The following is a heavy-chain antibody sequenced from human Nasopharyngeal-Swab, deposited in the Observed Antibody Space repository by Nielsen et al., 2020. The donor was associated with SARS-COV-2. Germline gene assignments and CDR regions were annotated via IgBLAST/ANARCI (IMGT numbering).Heavy chain of an antibody. J-gene: IGHJ3*02. CDR3: AKGMDSSGFYGFDI. V-gene: IGHV3-23*01. D-gene: IGHD6-19*01. Sequence: GGSLRLSCTASGFTFSSYAMNWVRQAPGKGLEWVSTINYNSGITYSADSVRGRFTIFRDNSENTLFLQMNSLMAEDTAMYFCAKGMDSSGFYGFDIWGQGTMVTVSS. CDR2: INYNSGIT. CDR1: GFTFSSYA.